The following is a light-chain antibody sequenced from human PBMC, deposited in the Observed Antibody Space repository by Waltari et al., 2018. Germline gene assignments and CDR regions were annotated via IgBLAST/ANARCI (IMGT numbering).Light chain of an antibody. V-gene: IGKV3D-15*01. Sequence: IVMTQSPATLSVSPGERATLSCRASQSVSNNIAWYQQRPGQAPRLLIYDASTRATGIPVRFSGSGSGTEFTLTISSLQSEDFALYYCQQYNDWPALTFGGGTKVEIK. CDR1: QSVSNN. J-gene: IGKJ4*01. CDR2: DAS. CDR3: QQYNDWPALT.